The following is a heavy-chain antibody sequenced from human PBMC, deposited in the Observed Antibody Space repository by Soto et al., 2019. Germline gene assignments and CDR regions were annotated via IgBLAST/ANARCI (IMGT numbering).Heavy chain of an antibody. V-gene: IGHV3-30*18. CDR1: GFTFSSYG. CDR2: ISYYGSNK. D-gene: IGHD3-16*02. CDR3: AKDRSIMITFGGVIVPTSYFDY. Sequence: QVQLVESGGGVVQPGRSLRLSCAASGFTFSSYGMHWVRQAPGKGLEWVAVISYYGSNKYYADSVKGRFTISRDNSKNTMYLQMNSLRAEDTAVYYCAKDRSIMITFGGVIVPTSYFDYWGQGTLVTVSS. J-gene: IGHJ4*02.